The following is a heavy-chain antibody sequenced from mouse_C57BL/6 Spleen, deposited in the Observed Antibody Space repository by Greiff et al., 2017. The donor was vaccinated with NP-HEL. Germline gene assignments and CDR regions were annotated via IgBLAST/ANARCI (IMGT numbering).Heavy chain of an antibody. J-gene: IGHJ4*01. CDR1: GYTFTGYW. CDR3: ARYRGLLRTAMDY. CDR2: ILPGSGST. D-gene: IGHD2-3*01. V-gene: IGHV1-9*01. Sequence: QVQLQQSGAELMKPGASVKLSCKASGYTFTGYWIEWVKQRPGHGLEWIGEILPGSGSTNSNEKFNGKATFTADTSSNTPYMQLSSLTTEDSAIYYGARYRGLLRTAMDYWGQGTSVTVSS.